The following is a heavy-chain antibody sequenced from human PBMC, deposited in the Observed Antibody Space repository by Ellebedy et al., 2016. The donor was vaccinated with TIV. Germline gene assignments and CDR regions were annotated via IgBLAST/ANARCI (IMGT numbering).Heavy chain of an antibody. V-gene: IGHV4-59*01. Sequence: MPSETLSLTCTVSGGSIGSYYWSWIRQPPGKGLEWIGYISYSGSTNYNPSLKSRVTISVDTSKNQFSLKLNTVTAADTAVYYCARVVWQLPVSYAFDIWGQGTMVTVS. J-gene: IGHJ3*02. CDR2: ISYSGST. CDR1: GGSIGSYY. CDR3: ARVVWQLPVSYAFDI. D-gene: IGHD2-15*01.